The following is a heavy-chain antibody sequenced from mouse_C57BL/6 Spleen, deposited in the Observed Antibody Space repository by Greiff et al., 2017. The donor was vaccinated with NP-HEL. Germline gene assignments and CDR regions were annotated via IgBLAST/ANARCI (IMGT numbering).Heavy chain of an antibody. CDR3: ARVGRDYAPYAMDY. J-gene: IGHJ4*01. V-gene: IGHV1-55*01. Sequence: QVQLQQPGAELVKPGASVKMSCKASGYTFTSYWITWVKQRPGQGLEWIGDIYPGSGSTNYNEKFKSKATLTVDTSSSTAYMQLSSLTSEDSAVYYCARVGRDYAPYAMDYWGQGTSVTVSS. D-gene: IGHD2-4*01. CDR1: GYTFTSYW. CDR2: IYPGSGST.